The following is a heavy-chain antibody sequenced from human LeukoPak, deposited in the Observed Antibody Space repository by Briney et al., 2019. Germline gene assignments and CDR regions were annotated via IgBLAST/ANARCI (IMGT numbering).Heavy chain of an antibody. D-gene: IGHD2-21*02. CDR1: GYTFTGYY. V-gene: IGHV1-2*02. Sequence: GASVKVSCKASGYTFTGYYMHWVRQAPGQGLEWMRWINPNSGGTNYAQKFQGRVTMTRDTSISTAYMELSRLRSDDTAVYYCARRGTAQNDAFDIWGQGTMVTVSS. CDR3: ARRGTAQNDAFDI. J-gene: IGHJ3*02. CDR2: INPNSGGT.